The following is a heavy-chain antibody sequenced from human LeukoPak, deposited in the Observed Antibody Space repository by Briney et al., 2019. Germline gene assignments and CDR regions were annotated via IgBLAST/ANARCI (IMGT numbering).Heavy chain of an antibody. J-gene: IGHJ5*02. CDR2: ISWNSDSI. CDR3: AKVAGTNWFDP. CDR1: GFTFDDYA. V-gene: IGHV3-9*01. Sequence: PGGSLRLSCAASGFTFDDYAMHWVRQAPGKGLEWVSGISWNSDSIGYADSVKGRFTISRDNAKNSLYLQMNSLRAEDTALYYCAKVAGTNWFDPWGQGTLVTVSS. D-gene: IGHD6-19*01.